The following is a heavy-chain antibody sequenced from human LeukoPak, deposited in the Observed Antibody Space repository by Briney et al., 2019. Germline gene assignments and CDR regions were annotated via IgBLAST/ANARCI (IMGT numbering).Heavy chain of an antibody. CDR2: MNPNSGNT. J-gene: IGHJ5*02. D-gene: IGHD4-17*01. CDR3: ARGSHLGNYGFNWFDP. CDR1: GYTFTSYD. Sequence: ASVKVSCKASGYTFTSYDINWVRLATGQGLEWMGWMNPNSGNTAYAQKFQDRVIITRNTSISTAYMELSSLRSEDTAVYYCARGSHLGNYGFNWFDPWGQGTLVTVSS. V-gene: IGHV1-8*01.